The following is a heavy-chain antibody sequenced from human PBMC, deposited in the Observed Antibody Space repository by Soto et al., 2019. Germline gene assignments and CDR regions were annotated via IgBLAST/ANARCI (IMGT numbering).Heavy chain of an antibody. CDR2: ISSSGTTI. V-gene: IGHV3-48*03. J-gene: IGHJ4*02. CDR1: GFPFSNYE. D-gene: IGHD3-3*01. Sequence: GGSLRLSCAASGFPFSNYEMNWVRQPPGKGLEWVAYISSSGTTIYYADSVKGRFTISRDNAKNSLFLQINSLSVEDTAVYYCARSPFLECNRAQGTLVTVSS. CDR3: ARSPFLECN.